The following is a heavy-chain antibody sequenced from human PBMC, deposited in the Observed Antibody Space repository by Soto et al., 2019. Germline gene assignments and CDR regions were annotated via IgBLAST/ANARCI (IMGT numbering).Heavy chain of an antibody. CDR1: GFTFSSHG. D-gene: IGHD5-12*01. V-gene: IGHV3-33*01. CDR3: ARDQGGYSGYDPHYYYGMDV. CDR2: IWYDGSNK. J-gene: IGHJ6*02. Sequence: SCAASGFTFSSHGMHWVRQAPGKGLEWVAVIWYDGSNKYYADSVKGRFTISRDNSKNTLYLQMNSLRAEDTAVYYCARDQGGYSGYDPHYYYGMDVWGQGTTVTVSS.